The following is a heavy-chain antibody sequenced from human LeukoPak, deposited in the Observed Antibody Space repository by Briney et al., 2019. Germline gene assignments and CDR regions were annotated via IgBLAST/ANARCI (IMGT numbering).Heavy chain of an antibody. Sequence: GESLKISCKDSGYSFINYWIAWVRQMPGEGLEWMGIIFPGDSDTRYSPSFQGQVTISADKSINTAYLQWTSLKASDTAIYYCASPRTTGSRSAFDIWGQGTMVTVSS. CDR3: ASPRTTGSRSAFDI. CDR2: IFPGDSDT. J-gene: IGHJ3*02. D-gene: IGHD1-1*01. V-gene: IGHV5-51*01. CDR1: GYSFINYW.